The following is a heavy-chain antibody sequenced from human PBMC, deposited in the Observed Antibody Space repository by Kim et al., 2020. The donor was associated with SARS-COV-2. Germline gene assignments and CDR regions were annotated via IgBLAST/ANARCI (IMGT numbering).Heavy chain of an antibody. Sequence: GGSLRLSCAASGLTFINFHMTWVRQAPGKGLEWVSTVSNNGLYTYYADSVRGRFTISRDNSNNTLYLQMNSLRAEDSGLYYCVKVGDWRSYLHYWGQGTL. J-gene: IGHJ4*02. CDR2: VSNNGLYT. CDR1: GLTFINFH. V-gene: IGHV3-23*01. D-gene: IGHD3-9*01. CDR3: VKVGDWRSYLHY.